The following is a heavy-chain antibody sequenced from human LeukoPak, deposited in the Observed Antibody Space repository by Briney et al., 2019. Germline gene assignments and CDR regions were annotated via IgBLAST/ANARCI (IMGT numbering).Heavy chain of an antibody. J-gene: IGHJ4*02. CDR2: IIPMFGTT. V-gene: IGHV1-69*05. D-gene: IGHD4-17*01. CDR1: RGTFSSYS. CDR3: ARSLDYGTTLFDY. Sequence: SSVKVSCKASRGTFSSYSISWVRQAPGQGLEWMGRIIPMFGTTSYAQKFQGRVTITTDESTSTAYMELSSLRSEDTAVYYCARSLDYGTTLFDYWGQGTLVTVCS.